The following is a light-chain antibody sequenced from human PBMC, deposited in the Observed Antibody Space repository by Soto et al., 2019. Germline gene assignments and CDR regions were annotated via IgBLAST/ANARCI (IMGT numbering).Light chain of an antibody. CDR1: RSDVGAYNY. CDR3: SSFTSRFTFV. Sequence: QSALTQPASVSGSPGQSIAISCTGTRSDVGAYNYVSWYQQHPGKAPKLMISEVTNRPSGVSDRFSGSKSGNTASLTISGLQAEDEADYYCSSFTSRFTFVFGIGTKVTVL. CDR2: EVT. J-gene: IGLJ1*01. V-gene: IGLV2-14*01.